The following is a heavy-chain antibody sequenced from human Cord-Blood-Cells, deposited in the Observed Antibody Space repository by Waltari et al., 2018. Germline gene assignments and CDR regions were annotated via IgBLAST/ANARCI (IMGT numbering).Heavy chain of an antibody. Sequence: QLQLQESGPGLVKPSETLSLTCPVSGGSISSSSYYWGWIRQPPGKGLEWIGSIYYSGSTYYNPSLKSRVTISVDTSKNQFSLKLSSVTAADTAVYYCARHSWDDAFDIWGQGTMVTVSS. CDR1: GGSISSSSYY. D-gene: IGHD1-26*01. J-gene: IGHJ3*02. CDR3: ARHSWDDAFDI. V-gene: IGHV4-39*01. CDR2: IYYSGST.